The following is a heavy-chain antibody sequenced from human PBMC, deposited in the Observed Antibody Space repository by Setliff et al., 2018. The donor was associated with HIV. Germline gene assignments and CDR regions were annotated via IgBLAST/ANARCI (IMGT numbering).Heavy chain of an antibody. CDR3: SRHLSGGRDY. V-gene: IGHV4-39*01. CDR2: VCYSDNT. D-gene: IGHD1-26*01. J-gene: IGHJ4*02. CDR1: GGSISSGDLC. Sequence: SETLSLTCTVSGGSISSGDLCWGWIRQPPGKGLEWIGSVCYSDNTYYSPSLKSRVFISVDTSKNQFSLSLNSVTAADTAIYYCSRHLSGGRDYWGQGTLVTVTS.